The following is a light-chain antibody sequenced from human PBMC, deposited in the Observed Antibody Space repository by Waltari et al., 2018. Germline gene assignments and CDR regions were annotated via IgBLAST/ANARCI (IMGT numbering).Light chain of an antibody. CDR2: RNN. J-gene: IGLJ1*01. CDR3: AAWDDSLSGYV. Sequence: QSLLTQPPSASGTPGQRVTISCSGSSSNIGSNYVYWYQQLPGTAPKLLIYRNNQRPSGVPDRFSGSKSGTSASLAISGRRSEDEADYYCAAWDDSLSGYVFGTGTKVTVL. CDR1: SSNIGSNY. V-gene: IGLV1-47*01.